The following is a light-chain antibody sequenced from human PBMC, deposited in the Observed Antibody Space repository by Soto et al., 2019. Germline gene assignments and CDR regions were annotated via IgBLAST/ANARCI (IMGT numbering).Light chain of an antibody. Sequence: DIQMTQSPSTLSASVGDRVTITCRASKSISSWLAWYQQKPGKAPKLLIYKASSLESGVPSRFSGSGSGTQFTLTISSLQPDDFATYYCQQYNSHSTFGQGTKVEIK. CDR1: KSISSW. V-gene: IGKV1-5*03. J-gene: IGKJ1*01. CDR2: KAS. CDR3: QQYNSHST.